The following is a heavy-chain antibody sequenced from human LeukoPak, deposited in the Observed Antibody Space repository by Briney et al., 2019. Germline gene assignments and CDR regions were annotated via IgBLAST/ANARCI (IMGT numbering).Heavy chain of an antibody. CDR2: IYYSGST. J-gene: IGHJ5*02. CDR1: GGSISSYY. Sequence: SETLSLTCTVSGGSISSYYWSWIRQPPGKGLEWIGYIYYSGSTNYNPSLKSRVAISVDTSKNQFSLKLSSVTAADTAVYYCARSWFDPWGQGTLVTVSS. CDR3: ARSWFDP. V-gene: IGHV4-59*12.